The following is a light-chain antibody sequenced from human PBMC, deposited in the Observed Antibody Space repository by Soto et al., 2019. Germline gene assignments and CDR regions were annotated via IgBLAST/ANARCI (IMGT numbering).Light chain of an antibody. J-gene: IGKJ2*01. CDR3: QQYGSPYT. Sequence: EIVLTQSPGTLSLSPGERATLSCRASQSVSRSYLAWYQQKPGQAPRLLIYGASSRATGIPDRXSGSGSGXXXXXXXXXLEPEDFAVYYCQQYGSPYTFGQGTKLEIK. CDR1: QSVSRSY. CDR2: GAS. V-gene: IGKV3-20*01.